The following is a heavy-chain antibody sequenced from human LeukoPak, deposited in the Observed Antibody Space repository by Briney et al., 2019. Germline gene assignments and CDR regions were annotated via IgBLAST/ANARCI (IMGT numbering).Heavy chain of an antibody. CDR2: ISGSGGST. D-gene: IGHD3-22*01. CDR1: EFTFSSYW. J-gene: IGHJ4*02. V-gene: IGHV3-23*01. CDR3: AKDQNYYDSSGYYNY. Sequence: GGSLRLSCTASEFTFSSYWMHWVRQPPGKGLEWVSAISGSGGSTYYADSVKGRFTISRDNSKNTLYLQMNSLRAEDTAVYYCAKDQNYYDSSGYYNYWGQGTLVTVSS.